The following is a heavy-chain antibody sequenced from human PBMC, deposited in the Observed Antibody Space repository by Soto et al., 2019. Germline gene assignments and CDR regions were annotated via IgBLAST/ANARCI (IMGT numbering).Heavy chain of an antibody. Sequence: QVQLVQSGAEVKKPGASVKVSCKASGYTFTSYDINWVRQATGQGLEWMGWMNPNSGNTGYAQKFQGPVTMTRNTSRRTAYMKLSRLISEDTAVYYCARSTNGYGDRHWGQGTLVTASS. D-gene: IGHD4-17*01. CDR3: ARSTNGYGDRH. CDR1: GYTFTSYD. V-gene: IGHV1-8*01. CDR2: MNPNSGNT. J-gene: IGHJ4*02.